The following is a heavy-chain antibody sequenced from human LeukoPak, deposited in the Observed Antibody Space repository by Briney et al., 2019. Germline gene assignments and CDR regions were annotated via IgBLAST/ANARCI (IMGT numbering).Heavy chain of an antibody. Sequence: ASVKVSCKAFGYTFTSYGISWVRQAPGQGLEWMGWISTYNGNTNYAQKLQGRVAMTTDTSTSTAYMELRSLRSDDTAVYYCARVRFGELLWNYYFDYWGQGTLVTVSS. J-gene: IGHJ4*02. CDR1: GYTFTSYG. D-gene: IGHD3-10*01. CDR3: ARVRFGELLWNYYFDY. V-gene: IGHV1-18*01. CDR2: ISTYNGNT.